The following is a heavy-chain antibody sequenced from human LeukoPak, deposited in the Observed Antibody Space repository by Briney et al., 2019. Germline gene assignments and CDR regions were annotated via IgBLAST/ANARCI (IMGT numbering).Heavy chain of an antibody. CDR3: AKYYYDSSGYYDAAPLDS. D-gene: IGHD3-22*01. J-gene: IGHJ4*02. CDR2: ISGMGYST. Sequence: GGSLRLSCAASGFTFSTYAMSWVRQAPGKGLEWVSSISGMGYSTYYADSVEGRFTISGDNFKRTLFLQMISLRAEATAVYSCAKYYYDSSGYYDAAPLDSWGQGTLVTVFS. V-gene: IGHV3-23*01. CDR1: GFTFSTYA.